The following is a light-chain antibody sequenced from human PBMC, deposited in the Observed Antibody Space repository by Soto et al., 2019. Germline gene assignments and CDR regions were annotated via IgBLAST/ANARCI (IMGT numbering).Light chain of an antibody. CDR3: QQRSNRLT. CDR2: GAS. V-gene: IGKV3-11*01. J-gene: IGKJ4*01. Sequence: EIVLTQSPATLSLSPGERATHSCRASQSVSNFLAWYQQRPGQAPRLLLYGASNRATGTPARFSGSGSGTDFTLTISSLEPEDSAVYYCQQRSNRLTFGGGTKVDI. CDR1: QSVSNF.